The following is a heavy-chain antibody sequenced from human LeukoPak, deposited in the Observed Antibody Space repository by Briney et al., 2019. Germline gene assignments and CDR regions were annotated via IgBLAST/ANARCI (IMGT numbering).Heavy chain of an antibody. V-gene: IGHV1-8*01. D-gene: IGHD4-17*01. CDR1: GYTFTSYD. CDR2: MNPNSGNT. J-gene: IGHJ6*04. Sequence: EASVKVSCKASGYTFTSYDINWVRQATGQGLEWMGWMNPNSGNTGYAQKFQGRVTMTRNTSISTAYMELSSLRSEDTAVYYCARGLYGDPCVDVWGKGTTVTVSS. CDR3: ARGLYGDPCVDV.